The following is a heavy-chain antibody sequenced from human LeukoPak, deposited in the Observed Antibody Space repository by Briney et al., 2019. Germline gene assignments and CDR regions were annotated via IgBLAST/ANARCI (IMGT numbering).Heavy chain of an antibody. D-gene: IGHD3-22*01. CDR1: GGSISSYY. V-gene: IGHV4-4*07. CDR3: ARDADSSGYSDWYFDL. Sequence: SETLSLTCTVSGGSISSYYWSWIRQPAGKGLGWIGRIYTSGSTNYNPSLKSRVTMSVDTSKNQFSLKLSSVTAADTAVYYCARDADSSGYSDWYFDLWGRGTLVTVSS. CDR2: IYTSGST. J-gene: IGHJ2*01.